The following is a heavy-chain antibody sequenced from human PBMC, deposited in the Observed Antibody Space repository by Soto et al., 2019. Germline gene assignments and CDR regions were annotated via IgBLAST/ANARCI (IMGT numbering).Heavy chain of an antibody. CDR1: GFTLSSYW. V-gene: IGHV3-7*01. D-gene: IGHD4-4*01. J-gene: IGHJ4*02. Sequence: GGSLRLSCAASGFTLSSYWMSWVRQAPGKGLEWVANIKQDGSEKYYVDSVKGRFTISRDNAKNSLYLQMNSLRAEDTAVYYCARVVTVDYFDYWGQGTLVTVSS. CDR3: ARVVTVDYFDY. CDR2: IKQDGSEK.